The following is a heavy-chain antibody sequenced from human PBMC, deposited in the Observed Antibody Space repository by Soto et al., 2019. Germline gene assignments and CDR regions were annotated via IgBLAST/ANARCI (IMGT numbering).Heavy chain of an antibody. CDR3: AKDLGYCSGGSCYYYYYYGMDV. CDR2: ISGSGGST. CDR1: GFTFSSYA. V-gene: IGHV3-23*01. Sequence: GGSLRLSCAASGFTFSSYAMSWVRQAPGKGLEWVSAISGSGGSTYYADSVKGRFTISRDNSKNTLYLQMNSLRAEDTAVYYCAKDLGYCSGGSCYYYYYYGMDVWGQGTTVTVSS. D-gene: IGHD2-15*01. J-gene: IGHJ6*02.